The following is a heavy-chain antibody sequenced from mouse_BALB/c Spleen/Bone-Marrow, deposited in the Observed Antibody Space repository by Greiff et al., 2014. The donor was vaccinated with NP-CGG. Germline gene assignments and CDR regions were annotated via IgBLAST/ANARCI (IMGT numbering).Heavy chain of an antibody. D-gene: IGHD1-1*01. CDR1: GYVFSTYW. V-gene: IGHV1-80*01. CDR2: IYPGDGDT. Sequence: QVQLQQSGAELVRPGSSVKISCKASGYVFSTYWMNWVKQRPRQGLEWIGQIYPGDGDTNYNGKFKGTATLTADKSSSTAYMQPSSLTSEDSAVYFCARSGYGSSYDYWGQGTTLTVSS. CDR3: ARSGYGSSYDY. J-gene: IGHJ2*01.